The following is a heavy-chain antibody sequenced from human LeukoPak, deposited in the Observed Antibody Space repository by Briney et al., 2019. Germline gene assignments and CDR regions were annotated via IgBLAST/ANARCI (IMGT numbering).Heavy chain of an antibody. J-gene: IGHJ3*02. CDR1: GFTFSDYY. CDR2: ISSSGSTI. Sequence: GGSLRLSCAASGFTFSDYYMSWIRQAPGKGLEWVSYISSSGSTIYYSDSVKGRFTISRDNAQNSLYMQMNSLRAEDTAVYYCARGYCSGGSCYWYAFDIWGQGTMVTVSS. CDR3: ARGYCSGGSCYWYAFDI. V-gene: IGHV3-11*04. D-gene: IGHD2-15*01.